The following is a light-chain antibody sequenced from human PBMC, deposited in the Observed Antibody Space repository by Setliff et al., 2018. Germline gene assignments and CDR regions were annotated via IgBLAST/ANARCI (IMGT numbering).Light chain of an antibody. CDR3: TSYTDITTV. CDR2: DVI. Sequence: ALTQPASVSGSPGQSITISCTGTSRDVGGNKYVSWYQHHPGKAPKLIIYDVINRPSGISNRFSGSKSGNTASLTISGLQAEDEADYYCTSYTDITTVFGSGTKVTV. J-gene: IGLJ1*01. CDR1: SRDVGGNKY. V-gene: IGLV2-14*03.